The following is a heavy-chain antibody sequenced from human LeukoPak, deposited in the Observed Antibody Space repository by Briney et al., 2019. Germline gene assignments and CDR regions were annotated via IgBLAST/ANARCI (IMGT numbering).Heavy chain of an antibody. Sequence: LPRGSLRLSCAASGFTFKNYWLSWVRQAPGKGLDFVASISQDGIGKEYVDSVKGRFTISRDNAENSVYLQMNSLRGEDTAVYYCARWRGPQSEFEYWGQGTLVTGTS. V-gene: IGHV3-7*01. CDR3: ARWRGPQSEFEY. J-gene: IGHJ4*02. CDR2: ISQDGIGK. D-gene: IGHD5-24*01. CDR1: GFTFKNYW.